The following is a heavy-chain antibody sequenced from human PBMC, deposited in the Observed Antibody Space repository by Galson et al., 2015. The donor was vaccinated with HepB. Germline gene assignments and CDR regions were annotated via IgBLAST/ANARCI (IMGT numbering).Heavy chain of an antibody. V-gene: IGHV4-34*01. CDR2: INSSGVS. CDR1: GESFSDYY. CDR3: ARVSGMSGNFFMGSASTFYYYGLDF. D-gene: IGHD2-2*01. J-gene: IGHJ6*02. Sequence: ETLSLTCAVSGESFSDYYWSWIRQSPGKGLEWIGEINSSGVSEYNPSLKSRVTISVDTSNNHMSLKLRSVTAADTAVYYCARVSGMSGNFFMGSASTFYYYGLDFWGPGTTVTVSS.